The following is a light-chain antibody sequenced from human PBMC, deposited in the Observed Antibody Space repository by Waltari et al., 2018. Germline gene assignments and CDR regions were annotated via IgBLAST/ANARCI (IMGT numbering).Light chain of an antibody. CDR2: AVS. CDR3: SSSSTFTTLVV. V-gene: IGLV2-14*03. CDR1: SSDIGTSNY. Sequence: QTALTQPASVSGSPGQSITISCTGASSDIGTSNYVSCYQQHPGKAPKLMIYAVSNRPSAVSDRFSGSKSANTASLTISGLRAEDEAYYYCSSSSTFTTLVVFGGGTKLTVL. J-gene: IGLJ2*01.